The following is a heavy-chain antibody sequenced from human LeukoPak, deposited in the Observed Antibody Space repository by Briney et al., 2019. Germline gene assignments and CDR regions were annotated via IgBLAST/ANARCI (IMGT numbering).Heavy chain of an antibody. CDR2: INHSGST. J-gene: IGHJ4*02. CDR3: ARTPYYYDSSGYPVDY. CDR1: GGSFSGYY. Sequence: PSETLSLTCAVYGGSFSGYYWSWIRQPPGKGLEWIGEINHSGSTNYNPSLKSRVTISVDTSKNQFSLKLSSVTAADTAVYYCARTPYYYDSSGYPVDYWGQGTLVTVSS. D-gene: IGHD3-22*01. V-gene: IGHV4-34*01.